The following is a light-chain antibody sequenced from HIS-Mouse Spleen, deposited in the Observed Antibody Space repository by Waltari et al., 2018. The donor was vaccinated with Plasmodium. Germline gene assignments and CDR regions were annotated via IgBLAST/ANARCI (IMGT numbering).Light chain of an antibody. CDR2: GAS. V-gene: IGKV3-15*01. J-gene: IGKJ3*01. CDR1: QSVSSN. Sequence: EIVMTQSPATLSVSPGERATLSCRASQSVSSNLAWYRQKPGQAPRLLISGASTRATGIPAGFSGSGSGTEFTLTISSLQSEDFAVYYCQQYNNWSFTFGPGTKVDIK. CDR3: QQYNNWSFT.